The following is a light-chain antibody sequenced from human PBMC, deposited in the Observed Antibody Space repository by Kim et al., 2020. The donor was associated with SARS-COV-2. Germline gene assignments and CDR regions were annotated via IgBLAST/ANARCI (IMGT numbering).Light chain of an antibody. V-gene: IGKV1-8*01. CDR2: AAS. CDR1: QGISTY. CDR3: QQYYSSPLT. J-gene: IGKJ4*01. Sequence: AIRITQSPSSLSASTGDRVTITCRASQGISTYLAWYQQKPGKAPNLLIYAASTLQSGVPSRFSGSGSGTDFTLTISCLQSEDFGTYYCQQYYSSPLTFGGGTKLEIK.